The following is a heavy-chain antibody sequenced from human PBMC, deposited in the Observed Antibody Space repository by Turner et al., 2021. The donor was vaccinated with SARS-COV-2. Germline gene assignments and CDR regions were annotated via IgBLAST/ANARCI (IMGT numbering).Heavy chain of an antibody. CDR1: GDTLTELP. D-gene: IGHD3-3*01. V-gene: IGHV1-24*01. CDR2: FDPEDGET. Sequence: QVQLVQSGAEVKKPGASVKVSCKVSGDTLTELPMHWVRQAPGKGLEWMGGFDPEDGETIYAQKFQGRVTMTEDTSTDTAYMELSSLRSEDTAVYYCATLPSPHHDFWSGYYVFDPWGQGTLVTVSS. CDR3: ATLPSPHHDFWSGYYVFDP. J-gene: IGHJ5*02.